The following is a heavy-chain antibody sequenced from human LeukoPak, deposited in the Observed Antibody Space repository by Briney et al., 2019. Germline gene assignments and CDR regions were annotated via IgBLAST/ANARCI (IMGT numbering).Heavy chain of an antibody. Sequence: GGSLRLSCAASAFTFSNYWMHWVRQAPGKGLVWVSLINTDGSSTSYADSVKGRFTISRDNAKNTLYLQMNSLRVEDTAVYYCARVEMATIMFWGQGTMVTVSS. V-gene: IGHV3-74*01. CDR1: AFTFSNYW. CDR3: ARVEMATIMF. D-gene: IGHD5-24*01. CDR2: INTDGSST. J-gene: IGHJ3*01.